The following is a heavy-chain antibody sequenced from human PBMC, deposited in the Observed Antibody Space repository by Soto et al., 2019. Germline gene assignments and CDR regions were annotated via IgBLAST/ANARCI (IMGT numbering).Heavy chain of an antibody. CDR3: ARRHSGSYS. CDR2: IYYSGST. CDR1: GGSISSSSYY. V-gene: IGHV4-39*01. Sequence: SETLSLTCTVSGGSISSSSYYWGWIRQPPGKGLEWIGSIYYSGSTYYNPSLKSRVTISVDTSKNQFSLKLSSVTAADTAVYYCARRHSGSYSWGQGTLVTVSS. J-gene: IGHJ4*02. D-gene: IGHD1-26*01.